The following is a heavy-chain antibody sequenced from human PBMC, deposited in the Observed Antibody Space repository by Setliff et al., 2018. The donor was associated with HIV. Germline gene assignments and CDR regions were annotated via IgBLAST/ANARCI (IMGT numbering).Heavy chain of an antibody. CDR3: ARGHCSGTNCYGVDYYGMDV. V-gene: IGHV4-59*12. CDR2: IYNSVTT. J-gene: IGHJ6*02. Sequence: SETLSLTCIVSGASISSNTWSWIRQAPGKGLQWIGFIYNSVTTNYNPSLKSRVTISVDTSRDQFSLQLTSVTAADTAVYYCARGHCSGTNCYGVDYYGMDVWGQGTTVTVSS. CDR1: GASISSNT. D-gene: IGHD2-2*01.